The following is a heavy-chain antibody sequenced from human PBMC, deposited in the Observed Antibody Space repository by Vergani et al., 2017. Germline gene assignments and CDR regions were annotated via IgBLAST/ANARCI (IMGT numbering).Heavy chain of an antibody. V-gene: IGHV3-21*01. D-gene: IGHD2-2*01. Sequence: EVQVVESGGGLVKPGGSLRLSCAASGFTLSSYHMNWVRQAPGKGLEWVSSISSSSSYIYYADSVKGRFTISRDNAKNSLYLQLNSLRAEDTAVYYCARDYSSTSGRAFDFWGQGTKVTVSS. J-gene: IGHJ3*01. CDR3: ARDYSSTSGRAFDF. CDR2: ISSSSSYI. CDR1: GFTLSSYH.